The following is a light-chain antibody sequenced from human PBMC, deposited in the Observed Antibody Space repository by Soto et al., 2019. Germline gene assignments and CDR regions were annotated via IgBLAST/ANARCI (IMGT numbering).Light chain of an antibody. V-gene: IGKV1-5*01. CDR1: QSIYTY. CDR2: DAS. Sequence: DIQVTQSPSTLSASVGDRDTITCRASQSIYTYFAWYQQKPGNAPKLLIYDASTGESGVPSRFSGSGSGTEVTITISSLQPDDSATYYCQQYCRYFTFGPGTRVDF. CDR3: QQYCRYFT. J-gene: IGKJ3*01.